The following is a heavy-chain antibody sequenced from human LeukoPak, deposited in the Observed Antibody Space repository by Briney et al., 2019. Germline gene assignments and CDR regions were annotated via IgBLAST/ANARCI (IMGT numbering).Heavy chain of an antibody. Sequence: GGSLRLSCAASGFTFCSFAMHWVRQAPGKGLEYVSTISGNGDSTYYANSVRGRFTISRDNSKNTLYLQMGSLGTEDMAVYYCARSFSGMDYWGQGTLVTVSS. D-gene: IGHD3-10*01. CDR1: GFTFCSFA. CDR2: ISGNGDST. V-gene: IGHV3-64*01. J-gene: IGHJ4*02. CDR3: ARSFSGMDY.